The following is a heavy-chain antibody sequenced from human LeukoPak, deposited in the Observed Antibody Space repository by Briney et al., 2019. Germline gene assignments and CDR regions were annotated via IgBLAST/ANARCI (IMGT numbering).Heavy chain of an antibody. CDR2: IYPGDSHT. Sequence: ESLKLSCKCSGYSLPIYWIGWVRQMPGKGLEWMEIIYPGDSHTRHSPSFQGQVTISADKPTSTAYQQCSSLKASDTAMYYCARQVSPGDLDYWGQGTLVTVSS. J-gene: IGHJ4*02. D-gene: IGHD2-21*02. CDR1: GYSLPIYW. CDR3: ARQVSPGDLDY. V-gene: IGHV5-51*01.